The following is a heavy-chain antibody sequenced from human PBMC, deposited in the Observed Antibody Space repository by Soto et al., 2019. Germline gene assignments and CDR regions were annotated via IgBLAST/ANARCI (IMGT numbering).Heavy chain of an antibody. CDR1: GGSISSYY. CDR2: IYYSGST. CDR3: ARDGYYYDSSGYYPD. Sequence: QVQLQESGPGLVKPSETLSLTCTVSGGSISSYYWSWIRQPPGKGLEWIGYIYYSGSTNYNPSLKSRVTISVATSKNQFSLKLSSVTAADTAVYYCARDGYYYDSSGYYPDWGQGTLVTVSS. V-gene: IGHV4-59*01. J-gene: IGHJ4*02. D-gene: IGHD3-22*01.